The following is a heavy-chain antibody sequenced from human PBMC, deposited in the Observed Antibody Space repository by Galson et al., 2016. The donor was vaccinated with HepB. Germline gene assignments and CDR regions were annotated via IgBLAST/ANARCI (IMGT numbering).Heavy chain of an antibody. V-gene: IGHV3-73*01. J-gene: IGHJ4*02. CDR3: TRPDYGDVRFDY. D-gene: IGHD4-17*01. CDR1: GFTFSVSA. CDR2: IKTTANSYAT. Sequence: SLRLSCAASGFTFSVSAIHWVRQPSGKGLEWVGRIKTTANSYATAYAASVKGRFTISRDDSKNTAYLQMNSLNTEDTAVYYCTRPDYGDVRFDYWGQGALVTVSS.